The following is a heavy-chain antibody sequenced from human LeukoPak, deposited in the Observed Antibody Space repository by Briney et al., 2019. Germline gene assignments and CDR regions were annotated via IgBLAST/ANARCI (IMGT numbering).Heavy chain of an antibody. D-gene: IGHD3-22*01. CDR3: ARFSRTGDGSGYYLDY. Sequence: SETLSLTCIVSGGSISSYYWSWIRQPPGKGLESIGYIYYSGTTYYNPSLKSRVTMSPDRSRNQFSLKLSSVTAADTAVYYCARFSRTGDGSGYYLDYWGQGALVTVSS. J-gene: IGHJ4*02. V-gene: IGHV4-59*01. CDR1: GGSISSYY. CDR2: IYYSGTT.